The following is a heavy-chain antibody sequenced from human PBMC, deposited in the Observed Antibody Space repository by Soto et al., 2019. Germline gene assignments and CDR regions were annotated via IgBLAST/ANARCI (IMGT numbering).Heavy chain of an antibody. Sequence: SETLSLTCAVYCGSFSGYYWSWIRQPPGKGLEWIGEINHSGSTNYNPSLKSRVTISVDTSKNQFSLKLSSVTAADTAVYYCAVKQATINNWFDPWGQGTLVTVSS. CDR1: CGSFSGYY. D-gene: IGHD5-12*01. J-gene: IGHJ5*02. CDR2: INHSGST. V-gene: IGHV4-34*01. CDR3: AVKQATINNWFDP.